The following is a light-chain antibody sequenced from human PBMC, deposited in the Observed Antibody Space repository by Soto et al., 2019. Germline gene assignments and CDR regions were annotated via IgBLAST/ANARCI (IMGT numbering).Light chain of an antibody. Sequence: EIVLTQSPGTLSLSPGERATLSFMSSQSVSSSYLAWYHQKPGQAPRLLIYGASTRATGIPARFIGSGSGTEFTLTISSLQSEDFAVYYCQQYNNWPQTFGQGTKVDIK. CDR1: QSVSSSY. CDR3: QQYNNWPQT. CDR2: GAS. V-gene: IGKV3-15*01. J-gene: IGKJ1*01.